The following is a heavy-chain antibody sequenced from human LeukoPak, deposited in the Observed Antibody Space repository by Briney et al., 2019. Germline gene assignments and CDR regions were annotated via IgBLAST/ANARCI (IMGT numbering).Heavy chain of an antibody. CDR3: ARAMDV. J-gene: IGHJ6*02. V-gene: IGHV3-7*04. Sequence: GGSLRLSCAASGFTLSSYWMTWVRQAPGKGLEWVANIKQDGSEKYYVDSVKGRFTISRDNAKNSLYLQMNSLRAEDTALYYCARAMDVWGQGTTVTVSS. CDR2: IKQDGSEK. CDR1: GFTLSSYW.